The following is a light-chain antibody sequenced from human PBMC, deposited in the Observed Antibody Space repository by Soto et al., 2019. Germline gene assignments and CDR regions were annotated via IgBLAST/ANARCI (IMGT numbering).Light chain of an antibody. V-gene: IGKV1-9*01. Sequence: IQLTQSPSSLSASVGDSVTIPCRASQGVSRYLSWYQQKPGRAPILLISAASTLQSGVPSRFSGSGSGTDFTLTISNLQAEDFAVYYCQQFNNWPHTFGQGTRLEIK. CDR3: QQFNNWPHT. CDR1: QGVSRY. J-gene: IGKJ5*01. CDR2: AAS.